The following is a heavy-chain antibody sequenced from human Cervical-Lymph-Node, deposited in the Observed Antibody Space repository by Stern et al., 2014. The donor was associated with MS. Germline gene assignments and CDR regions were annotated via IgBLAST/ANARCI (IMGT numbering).Heavy chain of an antibody. CDR2: IYYRGST. D-gene: IGHD6-25*01. V-gene: IGHV4-59*01. CDR1: GGSISSYY. CDR3: ARGVGSAPFDP. J-gene: IGHJ5*02. Sequence: QVQLQESGPGLVKPSETLSLTCTVSGGSISSYYWGWVRQPPGKGLEWVGYIYYRGSTNYNPSLNSRVTISVDTSKNQFSLKLSSVTAADTAVYYCARGVGSAPFDPWGQGTLVTVSS.